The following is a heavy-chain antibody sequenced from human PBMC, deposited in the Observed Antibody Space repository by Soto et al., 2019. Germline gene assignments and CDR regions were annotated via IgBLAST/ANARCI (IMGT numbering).Heavy chain of an antibody. J-gene: IGHJ3*02. CDR2: FDPEDGET. CDR1: GYTLTELS. Sequence: GASVKVSCKVSGYTLTELSMHWVRQAPGKGLEWMGGFDPEDGETIYAQKFQGRVTMTEDTPTDTAYMELSSLRSEDTAVYYCATDSSGYYYAGIAFDIWGQGTMVTVSS. D-gene: IGHD3-22*01. V-gene: IGHV1-24*01. CDR3: ATDSSGYYYAGIAFDI.